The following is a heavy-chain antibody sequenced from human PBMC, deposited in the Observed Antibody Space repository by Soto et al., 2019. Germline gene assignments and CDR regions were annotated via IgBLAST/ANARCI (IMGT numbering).Heavy chain of an antibody. CDR2: ISGSGDTS. CDR3: AKEGGSWTYNYFDP. Sequence: PGGSLRLSCAASGFTFSSYAMSWVRQAPGTSLEWVSAISGSGDTSAYADSVRGRFAISRDNSRNTLYLQMNSLRAEDTAVYFCAKEGGSWTYNYFDPWGQGTLVTVSS. V-gene: IGHV3-23*01. J-gene: IGHJ5*02. D-gene: IGHD1-1*01. CDR1: GFTFSSYA.